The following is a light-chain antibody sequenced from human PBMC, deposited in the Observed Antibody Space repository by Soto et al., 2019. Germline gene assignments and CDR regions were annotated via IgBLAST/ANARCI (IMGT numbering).Light chain of an antibody. CDR3: TSYTSSNTHV. Sequence: QSALTQSASVSGSPGQSITISCTGTSSDVGGYNYVSWCQQHPGKAPKLMIYEVNNRPSGVSNRFPGSKSGNTASLTISGLQAEDEADYYCTSYTSSNTHVFGTGTKVTVL. V-gene: IGLV2-14*01. CDR2: EVN. CDR1: SSDVGGYNY. J-gene: IGLJ1*01.